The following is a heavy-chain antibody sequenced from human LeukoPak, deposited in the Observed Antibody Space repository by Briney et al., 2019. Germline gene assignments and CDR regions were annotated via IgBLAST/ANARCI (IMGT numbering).Heavy chain of an antibody. CDR2: IKSKTNGGTT. Sequence: GGSLRLSCAASGFTFNHAWMSWVRQAPGKGLEWVGRIKSKTNGGTTDYAAPVKGRFTISRDDSRNTLYLQMNSLKTEDTAVYYCTWRGARYYFDYWGQGTLVTVSS. CDR1: GFTFNHAW. CDR3: TWRGARYYFDY. D-gene: IGHD1-26*01. V-gene: IGHV3-15*01. J-gene: IGHJ4*02.